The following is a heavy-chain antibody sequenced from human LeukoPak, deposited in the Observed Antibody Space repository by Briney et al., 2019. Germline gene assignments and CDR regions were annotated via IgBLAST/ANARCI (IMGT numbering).Heavy chain of an antibody. CDR1: GFTFSSYA. V-gene: IGHV3-23*01. Sequence: GGSLRLSCAASGFTFSSYAMSWVRQAPGKGLEWVSAISSSGGSTYYADSVKGRFTISRDNSKNTLYLQMNSLRAEDTAVYYCAKAFLSIVVVTAYDYWGQGTLVTVSS. J-gene: IGHJ4*02. CDR3: AKAFLSIVVVTAYDY. CDR2: ISSSGGST. D-gene: IGHD2-21*02.